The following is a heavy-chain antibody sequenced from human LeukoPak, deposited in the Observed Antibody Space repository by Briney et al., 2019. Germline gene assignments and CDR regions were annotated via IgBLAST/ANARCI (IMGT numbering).Heavy chain of an antibody. Sequence: SQTLSLTCTVSGGSISSGGYYWSWIRQHPGKGLEWIGYIYYSGSTYYNPSLKSRVTISVDTSKNQFSLKLSSVTAADTAVYYCARANKRWLQLGYFDYWGQGALVTVSS. CDR2: IYYSGST. J-gene: IGHJ4*02. D-gene: IGHD5-24*01. CDR1: GGSISSGGYY. CDR3: ARANKRWLQLGYFDY. V-gene: IGHV4-31*03.